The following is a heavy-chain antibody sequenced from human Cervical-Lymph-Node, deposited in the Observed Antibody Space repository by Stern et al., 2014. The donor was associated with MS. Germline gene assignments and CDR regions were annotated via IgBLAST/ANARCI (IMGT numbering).Heavy chain of an antibody. J-gene: IGHJ4*02. CDR2: VSGGGDT. Sequence: QVQLMQSGAEVKKPGASVTVSCKTSGDSFTTYAMHWVRQAPGQRLEWLGWVSGGGDTKYSQKCQDRVTINRDTSASTAYMEVSSLKSEDTAIYYCASAGGWYEPDYWGQGTLVTVSS. CDR3: ASAGGWYEPDY. D-gene: IGHD6-19*01. V-gene: IGHV1-3*01. CDR1: GDSFTTYA.